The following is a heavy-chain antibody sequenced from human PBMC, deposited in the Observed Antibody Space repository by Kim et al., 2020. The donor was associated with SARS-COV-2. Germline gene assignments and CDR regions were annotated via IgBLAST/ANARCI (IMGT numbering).Heavy chain of an antibody. CDR2: ISSSSSYT. CDR1: GFTFSDYY. J-gene: IGHJ6*02. D-gene: IGHD3-10*01. Sequence: GGSLRLSCAASGFTFSDYYMSWIRQAPGKGLEWVSYISSSSSYTNYADSVKGRFTISRDNAKNSLYLQMNSLRAEDTAVYYCARDPDYGRFGSGEERYGMDVWGQGTTVTVSS. V-gene: IGHV3-11*06. CDR3: ARDPDYGRFGSGEERYGMDV.